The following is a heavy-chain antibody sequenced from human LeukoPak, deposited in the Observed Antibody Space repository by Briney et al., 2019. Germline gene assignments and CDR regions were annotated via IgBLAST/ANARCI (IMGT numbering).Heavy chain of an antibody. V-gene: IGHV1-18*04. Sequence: ASVKVSCKASGYTFTSYGISWVRQAPGQGLEWMGWISTDNGNTNYAQKFQGRLTMTTYTSTSTAYMELRSLRSDDTAVYYCARANIADSGGWSPPRRGFDPGARETLVPVPS. D-gene: IGHD6-19*01. CDR1: GYTFTSYG. CDR3: ARANIADSGGWSPPRRGFDP. J-gene: IGHJ5*02. CDR2: ISTDNGNT.